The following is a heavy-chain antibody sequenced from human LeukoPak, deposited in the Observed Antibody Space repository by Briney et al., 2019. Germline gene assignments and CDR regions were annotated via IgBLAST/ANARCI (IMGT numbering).Heavy chain of an antibody. Sequence: GSSVKVSCKASGGTFSSYAISWVRQAPGQGLEWMGRIIPILGIANYAQKFQGRVTITADKSTSTAYMELSSLRSEDTAVYYCASGSCSGGSCYPYNWFDPWGQGTLVTVSS. D-gene: IGHD2-15*01. CDR3: ASGSCSGGSCYPYNWFDP. CDR1: GGTFSSYA. J-gene: IGHJ5*02. V-gene: IGHV1-69*04. CDR2: IIPILGIA.